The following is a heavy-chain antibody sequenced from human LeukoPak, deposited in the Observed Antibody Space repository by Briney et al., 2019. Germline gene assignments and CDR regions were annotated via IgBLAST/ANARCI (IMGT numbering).Heavy chain of an antibody. J-gene: IGHJ4*02. V-gene: IGHV4-34*01. D-gene: IGHD5-12*01. Sequence: SETLSLTCAVYGGSFSGYYWSWIRQPPGKGLEWIGEINHSGSTNYNPSLKSRVTISVDTSKNQFPLKLSSVTAADTAVYYCARGRLGWLRSRAFDYWGQGTLVTVSS. CDR2: INHSGST. CDR3: ARGRLGWLRSRAFDY. CDR1: GGSFSGYY.